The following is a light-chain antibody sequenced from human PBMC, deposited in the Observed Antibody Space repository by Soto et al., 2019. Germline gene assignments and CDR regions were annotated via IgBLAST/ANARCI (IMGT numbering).Light chain of an antibody. CDR1: QSISSW. V-gene: IGKV1-5*03. J-gene: IGKJ1*01. CDR3: QQYNSYPWT. Sequence: DIQMTQSPSTLSASVGVRVTITCRASQSISSWLAWYQQKPGKAPKLLIYKASSLESGAPSRFSGSGSGTEFTLTISSLQPDDFATYYCQQYNSYPWTFGQGTKVEIK. CDR2: KAS.